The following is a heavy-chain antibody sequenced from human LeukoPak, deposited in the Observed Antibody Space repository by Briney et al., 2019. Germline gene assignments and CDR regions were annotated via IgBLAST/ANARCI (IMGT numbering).Heavy chain of an antibody. D-gene: IGHD4-17*01. V-gene: IGHV3-66*01. J-gene: IGHJ4*02. CDR1: GFTVSSNY. CDR2: IYSGGST. CDR3: AISRGTVMPSI. Sequence: GGPLRLSCAASGFTVSSNYMSWVRQAPGKGLEWVSVIYSGGSTYYADSVKGRFTISRDNSKNTLYLQMNSLRAEDTAVYYCAISRGTVMPSIWGQGTLVTVSS.